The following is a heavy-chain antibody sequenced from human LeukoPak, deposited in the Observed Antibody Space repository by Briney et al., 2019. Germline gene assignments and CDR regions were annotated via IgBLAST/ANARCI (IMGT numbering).Heavy chain of an antibody. Sequence: GASVKVSCKASGGTFSSYAISWVRQAPGQGLEWMGGIIPIFGTANYAQKLQGRVTITADKSTSTAYMELSSLRSEDTAVYYCARGWNYDYYYYYMDVWGKGTTVTVSS. CDR1: GGTFSSYA. V-gene: IGHV1-69*06. CDR2: IIPIFGTA. J-gene: IGHJ6*03. CDR3: ARGWNYDYYYYYMDV. D-gene: IGHD1-7*01.